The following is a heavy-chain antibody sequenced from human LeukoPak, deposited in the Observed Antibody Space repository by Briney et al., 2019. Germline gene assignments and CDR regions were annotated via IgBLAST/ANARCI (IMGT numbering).Heavy chain of an antibody. CDR3: TRDRLGCSSTSCYSTSLVGATYYFDY. D-gene: IGHD2-2*01. CDR1: GFTFSSYG. V-gene: IGHV3-33*01. Sequence: GGSLRLFCAASGFTFSSYGMHWVRQAPGKGLEWVAVIWYDGSNKYYADSVKGRFTISRDNSKNTLYLQMNSLRAEDTAVYYCTRDRLGCSSTSCYSTSLVGATYYFDYWGQGTLVTVSS. J-gene: IGHJ4*02. CDR2: IWYDGSNK.